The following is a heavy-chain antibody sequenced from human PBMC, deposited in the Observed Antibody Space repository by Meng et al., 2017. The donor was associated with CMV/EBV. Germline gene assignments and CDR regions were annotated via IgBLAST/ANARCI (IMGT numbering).Heavy chain of an antibody. V-gene: IGHV4-61*02. J-gene: IGHJ5*02. Sequence: QVQLRRAGPGLVKPSQTLSLTSTVSGGSISSGSYNWSWIRQPAGKGLEWIGRIYTSGSTNYNPSLKSRVTISVDTSKNQFSLKLSSVTAADTAVYYCAREVVVITPYNWFDPWGQGTLVTVSS. D-gene: IGHD3-22*01. CDR2: IYTSGST. CDR3: AREVVVITPYNWFDP. CDR1: GGSISSGSYN.